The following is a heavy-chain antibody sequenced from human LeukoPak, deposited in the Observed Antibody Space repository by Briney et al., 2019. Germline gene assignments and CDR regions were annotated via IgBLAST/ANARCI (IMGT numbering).Heavy chain of an antibody. CDR2: IYPGDSDT. V-gene: IGHV5-51*01. D-gene: IGHD2-2*02. CDR3: ARWSDCSSTSCYSFGEDNDAFDI. CDR1: GYSFTSYW. Sequence: GESLKISCKGSGYSFTSYWIGWVRQMPGKGLEWMGIIYPGDSDTRYSPSFQGQVTISADKSISTAYLQWSSLKASDTAMYYCARWSDCSSTSCYSFGEDNDAFDIWGQGTMVTVSS. J-gene: IGHJ3*02.